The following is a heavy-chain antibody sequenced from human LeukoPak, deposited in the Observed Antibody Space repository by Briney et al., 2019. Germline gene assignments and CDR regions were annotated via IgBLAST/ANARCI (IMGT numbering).Heavy chain of an antibody. V-gene: IGHV4-39*01. CDR2: IYYSGSI. CDR1: GGSINSRNHY. Sequence: PSETLSLTCTVPGGSINSRNHYWGWIRRPPGKGLEWIGNIYYSGSIYYNPSLKSRLTISIDTSRNQFSLKLSSVTATDTAVCYCARLLAYYYDSSGPFFDYWGQGTLVTVSS. D-gene: IGHD3-22*01. CDR3: ARLLAYYYDSSGPFFDY. J-gene: IGHJ4*02.